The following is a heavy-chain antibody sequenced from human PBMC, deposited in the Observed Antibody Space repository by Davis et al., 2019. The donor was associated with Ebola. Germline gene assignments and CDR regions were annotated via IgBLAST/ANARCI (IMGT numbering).Heavy chain of an antibody. V-gene: IGHV1-24*01. J-gene: IGHJ4*02. CDR1: GYTITDLS. D-gene: IGHD3-16*02. CDR2: FDPEDGET. Sequence: ASVKVSCKVSGYTITDLSMHWVRQAPGKGLEWLGGFDPEDGETIYAQKFQGRVTMTEDTSTDTAYMELSSLRSEDTAVYYCATGIKLEFSGDQFDYWGQGTLVTVSS. CDR3: ATGIKLEFSGDQFDY.